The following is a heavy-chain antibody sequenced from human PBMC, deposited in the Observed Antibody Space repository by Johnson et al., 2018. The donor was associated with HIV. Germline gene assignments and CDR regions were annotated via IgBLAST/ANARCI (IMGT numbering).Heavy chain of an antibody. Sequence: VLLVESGGGLVQPGGSLRLSCAASGFTVSSNYMRWVRQAPGKGLEWVSVINTGGGTYYADSVKGRFTMSRDNSKNTLYLQMNSPRAEDTAEYYCARECRGGSCYPPDHDAFYIWGQGTMVTVSS. CDR3: ARECRGGSCYPPDHDAFYI. D-gene: IGHD2-15*01. V-gene: IGHV3-66*02. CDR2: INTGGGT. J-gene: IGHJ3*02. CDR1: GFTVSSNY.